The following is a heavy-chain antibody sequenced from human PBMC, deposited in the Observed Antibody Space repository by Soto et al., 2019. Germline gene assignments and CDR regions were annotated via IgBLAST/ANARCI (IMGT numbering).Heavy chain of an antibody. D-gene: IGHD1-26*01. CDR3: AGGVMYSGSYQE. V-gene: IGHV3-48*03. CDR1: GFTFGSHE. J-gene: IGHJ4*02. Sequence: EVQLVESGGGLVQPGGSLRLSCAASGFTFGSHEMAWVRQAPGKGLEWVSYISDSGSTIKYADSVKGRFTISRDNAKNSLYLQMNSLRAEDTAVYYCAGGVMYSGSYQEWGQGTLVTVSS. CDR2: ISDSGSTI.